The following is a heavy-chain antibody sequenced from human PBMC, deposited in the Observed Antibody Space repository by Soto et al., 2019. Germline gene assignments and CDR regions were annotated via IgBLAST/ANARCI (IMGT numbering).Heavy chain of an antibody. CDR1: GYTFTSYY. V-gene: IGHV1-46*01. J-gene: IGHJ6*02. CDR2: IDPSGGST. D-gene: IGHD5-12*01. CDR3: ARRPLGGYADV. Sequence: ASVKVSCKASGYTFTSYYMHWVRQAPGQGLEWMGIIDPSGGSTSYAQKFQGRVTMTRDTSTSTVYMELSSLRSEDTAVYYCARRPLGGYADVWGQGTTVTVSS.